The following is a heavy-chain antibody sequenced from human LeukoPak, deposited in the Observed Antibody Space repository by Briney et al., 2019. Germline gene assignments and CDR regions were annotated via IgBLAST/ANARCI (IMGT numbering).Heavy chain of an antibody. CDR2: ISGSSTTI. J-gene: IGHJ5*02. Sequence: GGSLRLSCAASGFTFSSYSINWVRPAPGKGREWVSYISGSSTTIYYADSVKGRFTISRDNAKNSLYLQMNSLRDEDTAVYYCARDLVGATASWGQGTLVTVSS. CDR1: GFTFSSYS. V-gene: IGHV3-48*02. CDR3: ARDLVGATAS. D-gene: IGHD1-26*01.